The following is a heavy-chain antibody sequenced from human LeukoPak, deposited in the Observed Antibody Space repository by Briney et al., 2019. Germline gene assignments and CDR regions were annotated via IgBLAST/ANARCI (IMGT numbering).Heavy chain of an antibody. V-gene: IGHV1-69*04. CDR2: IIPILGIA. Sequence: GASVKVSCKASGGTFSSYAISWVRQAPGQGLEWMGRIIPILGIANYAQKFQGRVTITADKSTSTAYMELSSLRSEDTAVYYCARVSPPGIAAAGNEIDYWGQGTLVTVSS. CDR3: ARVSPPGIAAAGNEIDY. CDR1: GGTFSSYA. J-gene: IGHJ4*02. D-gene: IGHD6-13*01.